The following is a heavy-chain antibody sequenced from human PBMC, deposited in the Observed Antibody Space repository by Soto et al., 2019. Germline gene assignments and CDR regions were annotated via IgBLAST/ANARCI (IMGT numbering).Heavy chain of an antibody. Sequence: EVELLESGGGLVQPGGSLRLSCAASGFTFSSYSMNWVRQAPGKGLEWVASVGGGGDNTFYADSVKGRFTISRDDSQNTLCLQMNSLRAGDTAVYFCAKRDSGSGRSPPLINYWGQGTLVTVSS. CDR3: AKRDSGSGRSPPLINY. D-gene: IGHD3-10*01. J-gene: IGHJ4*02. V-gene: IGHV3-23*01. CDR1: GFTFSSYS. CDR2: VGGGGDNT.